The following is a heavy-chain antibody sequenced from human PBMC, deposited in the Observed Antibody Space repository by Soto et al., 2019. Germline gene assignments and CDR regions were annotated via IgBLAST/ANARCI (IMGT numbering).Heavy chain of an antibody. Sequence: QVQLVESGGGVVQPGRSLRLSCAASGFTFSNYGMHWVRQAPGKGLEWVALISYDESNKYYADSVKGRFTISRDNSTNTLYLQMNSLRTEDTAVYYCAKDQHLVPDYWGQGTLVTVSS. CDR3: AKDQHLVPDY. CDR1: GFTFSNYG. J-gene: IGHJ4*02. V-gene: IGHV3-30*18. CDR2: ISYDESNK. D-gene: IGHD6-13*01.